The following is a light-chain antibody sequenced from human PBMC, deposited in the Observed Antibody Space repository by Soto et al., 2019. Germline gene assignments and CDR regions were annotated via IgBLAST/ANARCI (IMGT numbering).Light chain of an antibody. V-gene: IGLV2-18*02. CDR3: NSYAGSSNYV. Sequence: QSALTQPPSVCGSPGQSVAISCTGTSSDVGSYNRVSWYQQPPGAAPKLMIYEVSNRPSGVPDRFSGSKSGNPASLTISGLQAADEADYYCNSYAGSSNYVFGTGTKVTVL. CDR1: SSDVGSYNR. J-gene: IGLJ1*01. CDR2: EVS.